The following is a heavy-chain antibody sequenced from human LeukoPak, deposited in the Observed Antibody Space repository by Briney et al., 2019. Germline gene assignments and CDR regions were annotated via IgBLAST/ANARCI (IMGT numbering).Heavy chain of an antibody. V-gene: IGHV3-30*01. CDR2: ISYDGSNK. Sequence: GGSLRLSCAASGFTFSSYAMHWVRQAPGKGLEWAAVISYDGSNKYYADSVKGRFTISRDNSKNTLYLQMNSLRAEDTAVYYCAGVLSDWGQGTLVTVSS. CDR1: GFTFSSYA. CDR3: AGVLSD. J-gene: IGHJ4*02. D-gene: IGHD2/OR15-2a*01.